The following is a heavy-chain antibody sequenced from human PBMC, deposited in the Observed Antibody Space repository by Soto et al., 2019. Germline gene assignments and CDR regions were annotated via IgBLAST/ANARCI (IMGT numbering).Heavy chain of an antibody. CDR3: ARAYYYDSSGYS. V-gene: IGHV3-48*02. D-gene: IGHD3-22*01. CDR1: GFTFSNYS. CDR2: ISSSSSTI. J-gene: IGHJ5*02. Sequence: GGSLRLSCAASGFTFSNYSMNWARQAPGKGLEWVSYISSSSSTIYYADSVKGRFTISRDNAKNSLYLQMNSLRDEDTAVYYCARAYYYDSSGYSWGQGTLVTVSS.